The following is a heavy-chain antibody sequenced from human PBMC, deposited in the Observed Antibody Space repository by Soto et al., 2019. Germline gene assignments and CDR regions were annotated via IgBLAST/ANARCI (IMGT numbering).Heavy chain of an antibody. V-gene: IGHV4-59*08. CDR3: ARTADDSYWFDP. CDR2: IYYSGST. Sequence: TSETLSLTCTVSGGSISSYYWSWLRQPPGKGLEWIGYIYYSGSTNYNPSLKSRVTISVDTSKNQFSLKLTSVTAADTAVYYCARTADDSYWFDPWGQGTLVTVSS. CDR1: GGSISSYY. D-gene: IGHD1-1*01. J-gene: IGHJ5*02.